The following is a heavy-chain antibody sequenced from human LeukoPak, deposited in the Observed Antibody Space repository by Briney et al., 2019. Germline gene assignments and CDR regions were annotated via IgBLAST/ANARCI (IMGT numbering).Heavy chain of an antibody. CDR1: GGSISSYY. CDR3: ARADGDYARGDH. J-gene: IGHJ4*02. D-gene: IGHD4-17*01. V-gene: IGHV4-59*08. Sequence: SETLSLTCTVSGGSISSYYWSWIRQPPGKGLEWIGYIYYSGSTYYNPSLKSRVTISVDTSKNQFSLKLSSVTAADTAVYYCARADGDYARGDHWGQGTLVTVSS. CDR2: IYYSGST.